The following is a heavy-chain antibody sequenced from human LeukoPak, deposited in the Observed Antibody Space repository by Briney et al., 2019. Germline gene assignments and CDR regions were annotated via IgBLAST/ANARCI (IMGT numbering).Heavy chain of an antibody. Sequence: GGSLRLSCAASGFTVSINYMSWVRQAPGKGLEGVSVIYSGGSTYYADSVKGRFTISRDNSKNTLYLQMNSLRAEDTAVYYCARVLWELLAFDIWGQGTMVTVSS. CDR2: IYSGGST. CDR3: ARVLWELLAFDI. CDR1: GFTVSINY. J-gene: IGHJ3*02. D-gene: IGHD1-26*01. V-gene: IGHV3-53*01.